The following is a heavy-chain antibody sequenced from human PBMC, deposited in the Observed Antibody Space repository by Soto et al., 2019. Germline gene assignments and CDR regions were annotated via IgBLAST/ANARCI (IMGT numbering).Heavy chain of an antibody. CDR3: ARDQLITMVRGAAPYYYYYGMDV. CDR1: GGPISSGDYY. V-gene: IGHV4-30-4*01. J-gene: IGHJ6*02. CDR2: IYYSGST. Sequence: LSLTCTVSGGPISSGDYYWSWIRQPPGKGLEWIGYIYYSGSTYYNPSLKSRVTISVDTSKNQFSLKLSSVTAADTAVYYCARDQLITMVRGAAPYYYYYGMDVWGQGXTVTVYS. D-gene: IGHD3-10*01.